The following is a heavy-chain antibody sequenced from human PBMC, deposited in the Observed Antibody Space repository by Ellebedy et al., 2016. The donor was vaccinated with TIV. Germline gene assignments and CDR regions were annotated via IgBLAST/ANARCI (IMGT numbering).Heavy chain of an antibody. CDR3: AKGYYSGTSGYYPDTFDL. CDR2: ISDDGTNK. J-gene: IGHJ3*01. D-gene: IGHD3-22*01. V-gene: IGHV3-30*18. CDR1: GFTFSAYG. Sequence: GGSLRLSXTASGFTFSAYGIHWVRQAPGKGLEWVAVISDDGTNKYFPDFLRGRFTISRDNSKNTVFLQMNSLRPEDTAVYYCAKGYYSGTSGYYPDTFDLWGLGTMVTVSS.